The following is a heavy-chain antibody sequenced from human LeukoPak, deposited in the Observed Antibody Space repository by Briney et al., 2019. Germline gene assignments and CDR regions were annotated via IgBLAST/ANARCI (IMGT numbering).Heavy chain of an antibody. CDR2: INHSGST. J-gene: IGHJ1*01. CDR3: ARANRRAYCGGDCPRAEYFQH. Sequence: SETLSLTCAVYGGSSSGYYWSWIRQPPGKGLEWIGEINHSGSTNYNPSLKSRVTISVDTSKNQFSLKLSSVTAADTAVYYRARANRRAYCGGDCPRAEYFQHWGQGTLVTVSS. D-gene: IGHD2-21*02. CDR1: GGSSSGYY. V-gene: IGHV4-34*01.